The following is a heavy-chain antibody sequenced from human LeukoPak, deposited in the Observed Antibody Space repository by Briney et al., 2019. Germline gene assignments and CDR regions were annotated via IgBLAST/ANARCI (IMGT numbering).Heavy chain of an antibody. V-gene: IGHV3-7*01. D-gene: IGHD6-19*01. Sequence: GGSLRLSCAASGLSFSSYWMSWVRQAPGKGLEWVANIKHDGSEKYYVDSVKGRFTISRDNAKNSLYLQMNSLRAEDTAVYYCARAVAVAVMDYWGQGTLVTVSS. J-gene: IGHJ4*02. CDR3: ARAVAVAVMDY. CDR1: GLSFSSYW. CDR2: IKHDGSEK.